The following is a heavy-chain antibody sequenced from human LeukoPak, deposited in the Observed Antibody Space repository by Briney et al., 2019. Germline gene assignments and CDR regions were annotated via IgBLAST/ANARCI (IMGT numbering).Heavy chain of an antibody. CDR2: ISFDGNDE. CDR3: ARDWDGDTGLFDY. D-gene: IGHD5-18*01. V-gene: IGHV3-30*04. CDR1: GFTFTNHA. Sequence: GRSLTLSCVASGFTFTNHAMHWVRQAPGKGLEWVAMISFDGNDENYADAAEGRFSISRDNGKNTLYLQMNSLRSEDTAVYYCARDWDGDTGLFDYWGQGTRVTVSS. J-gene: IGHJ4*02.